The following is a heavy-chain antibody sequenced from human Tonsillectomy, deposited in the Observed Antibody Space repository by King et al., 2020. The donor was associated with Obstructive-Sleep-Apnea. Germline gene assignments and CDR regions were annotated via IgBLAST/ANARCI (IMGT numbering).Heavy chain of an antibody. D-gene: IGHD2-2*01. CDR2: IYPGDSDT. J-gene: IGHJ6*02. V-gene: IGHV5-51*01. CDR3: ARHNYCSSTSCYGDYYYGMDV. Sequence: QLVQSGAEVKKPGESLKISCKGSGYSFTSYWIGWVRQMPGKGLEWMGIIYPGDSDTRYSPSFQGQVTISADKSISTAYLQWSSRKASDTAMYYCARHNYCSSTSCYGDYYYGMDVWGQGTTVTVSS. CDR1: GYSFTSYW.